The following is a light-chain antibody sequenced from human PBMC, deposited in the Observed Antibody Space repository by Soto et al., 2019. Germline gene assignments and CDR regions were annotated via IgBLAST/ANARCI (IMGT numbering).Light chain of an antibody. CDR3: QVWDSSSDPPV. V-gene: IGLV3-21*04. CDR1: NMGSKS. Sequence: SYELTQPPSGSVAPGKTARITCGGNNMGSKSVHWYQQKPGQAPVLVIYYDSDRPSGIPERFSGSNSWTTATLTISRVEAGDEDDYYCQVWDSSSDPPVFGGGTKLTVL. J-gene: IGLJ2*01. CDR2: YDS.